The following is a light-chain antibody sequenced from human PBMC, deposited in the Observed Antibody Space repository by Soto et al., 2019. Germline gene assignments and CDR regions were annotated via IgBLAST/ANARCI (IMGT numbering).Light chain of an antibody. CDR2: GAS. CDR1: QSVSSN. V-gene: IGKV3-15*01. CDR3: QQYNNWLPFT. J-gene: IGKJ3*01. Sequence: EIVMTQSPATLSVSPGERATLSCRASQSVSSNLAWYQQKPGQAPRLLIYGASTRATGIPARFSGSGSGTESTLTISSLQSEDFAVYYCQQYNNWLPFTFGPGTKVDIK.